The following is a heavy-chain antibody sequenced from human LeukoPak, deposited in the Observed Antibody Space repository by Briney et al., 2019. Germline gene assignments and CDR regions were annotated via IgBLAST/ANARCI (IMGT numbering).Heavy chain of an antibody. J-gene: IGHJ4*02. CDR3: ARGSLLRYFDWLLSDYFDY. CDR2: ISYDGSNK. V-gene: IGHV3-30*19. D-gene: IGHD3-9*01. Sequence: PGGFLRLSCAASGFTFSNYGMHWVRQAPGKGLEWVAVISYDGSNKYYADSVKGRFTISRDNSKNTLYLHMHSLRAEDTAVYSCARGSLLRYFDWLLSDYFDYWGQGTLVTVSS. CDR1: GFTFSNYG.